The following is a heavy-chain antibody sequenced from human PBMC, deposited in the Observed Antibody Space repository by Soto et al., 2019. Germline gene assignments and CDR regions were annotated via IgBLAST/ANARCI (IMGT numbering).Heavy chain of an antibody. J-gene: IGHJ5*02. Sequence: HPGGSLRLSCAASGFTFSSYWMHWVRQAPGKGLVWVSRINSDGSSTSYADSVKGRFTISRDNAKNTLYLQMNSLRAEDTAVYYCAREELKINWFDTWGQGTLVTVSS. CDR1: GFTFSSYW. D-gene: IGHD3-10*01. V-gene: IGHV3-74*01. CDR3: AREELKINWFDT. CDR2: INSDGSST.